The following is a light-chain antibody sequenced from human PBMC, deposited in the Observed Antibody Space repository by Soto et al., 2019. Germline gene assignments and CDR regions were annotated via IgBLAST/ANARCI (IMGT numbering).Light chain of an antibody. CDR3: SSYTSSSTLVV. Sequence: QAVVTQPASVSGSPGQSITISCTGTSSDVGGYNYVSWYQQHPGKAPKVMIYDVSYRPSGVSNRFSGSKSGNTASLTISGLQVEDEADYYCSSYTSSSTLVVFGGGTKLTVL. CDR1: SSDVGGYNY. CDR2: DVS. V-gene: IGLV2-14*03. J-gene: IGLJ2*01.